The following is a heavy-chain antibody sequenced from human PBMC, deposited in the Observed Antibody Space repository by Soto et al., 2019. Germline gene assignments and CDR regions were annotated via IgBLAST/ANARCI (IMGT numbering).Heavy chain of an antibody. D-gene: IGHD1-26*01. V-gene: IGHV1-3*01. CDR1: GYTFRTYP. J-gene: IGHJ4*02. Sequence: QVHLVQSGAEVKKPGASVKVSCKTSGYTFRTYPLHWVRQAPGQGLEWMGWVDSADGNTKYSQRLQDRITITRDTSASTAYMELSSLSSEDTAIYYCARRGGAYCDYWGQGTLVTVSS. CDR3: ARRGGAYCDY. CDR2: VDSADGNT.